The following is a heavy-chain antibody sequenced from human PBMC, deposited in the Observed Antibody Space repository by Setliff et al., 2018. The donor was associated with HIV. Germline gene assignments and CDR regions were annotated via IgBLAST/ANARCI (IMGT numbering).Heavy chain of an antibody. J-gene: IGHJ4*02. CDR3: ATDTIFGVATLDY. CDR2: ISYDGSNK. D-gene: IGHD3-3*01. CDR1: AFTFSSYS. Sequence: PGGSLRLSCAASAFTFSSYSMHWVRQAPGKGLDWVAVISYDGSNKYYADSVRGRFTISRDNSKNTLWLQMNSLRAEDTAVYYCATDTIFGVATLDYWGQGTLVTVSS. V-gene: IGHV3-30*04.